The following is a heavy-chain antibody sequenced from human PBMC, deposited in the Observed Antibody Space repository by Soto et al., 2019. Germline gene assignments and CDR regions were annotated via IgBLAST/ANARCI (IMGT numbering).Heavy chain of an antibody. J-gene: IGHJ4*02. Sequence: VQLVESGGGLVQPGGSLRLSCAASGVTFSSYWMSWVRQAPGKGLEWVANIKQDGSEKYYEDSVKGRFTISRANAKNSLYLPMNCLSAEDTAVYYCARGGRSGDYWGQGTLVTVSS. CDR1: GVTFSSYW. D-gene: IGHD6-19*01. V-gene: IGHV3-7*01. CDR2: IKQDGSEK. CDR3: ARGGRSGDY.